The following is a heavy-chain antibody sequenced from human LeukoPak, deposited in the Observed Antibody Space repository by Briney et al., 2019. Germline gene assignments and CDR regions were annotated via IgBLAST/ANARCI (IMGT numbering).Heavy chain of an antibody. J-gene: IGHJ4*02. CDR2: ISFDGSTK. CDR1: GFTFSTYG. CDR3: ARGYSSSWYLD. Sequence: GGSLRLSCAASGFTFSTYGMHWVRQAPGKGLEWVAVISFDGSTKYYADSVKGRFTISRDNAKKSLSLQMNSLRADDTAVYYCARGYSSSWYLDWGQGTLVTVSS. V-gene: IGHV3-30*03. D-gene: IGHD6-13*01.